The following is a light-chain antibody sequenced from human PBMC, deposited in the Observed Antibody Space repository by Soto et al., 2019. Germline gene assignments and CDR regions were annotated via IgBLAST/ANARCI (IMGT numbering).Light chain of an antibody. Sequence: QSVLTQPPSVSGTPGQRVTISCSGSSSNIGTNTVIWYQQLPGAAPKLLIYSDNQRPSGVPDRFSGSKSGTSASLAISWLQSEDEADYYCAAWDVSLVVFGGGTKLTVL. CDR1: SSNIGTNT. V-gene: IGLV1-44*01. CDR3: AAWDVSLVV. CDR2: SDN. J-gene: IGLJ2*01.